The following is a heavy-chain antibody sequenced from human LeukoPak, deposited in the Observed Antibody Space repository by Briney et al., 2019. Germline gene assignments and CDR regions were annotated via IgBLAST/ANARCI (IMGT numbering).Heavy chain of an antibody. J-gene: IGHJ3*01. CDR1: GFTFDDYA. Sequence: GSLRLSCAASGFTFDDYAMHWIRQPPGKGLEWIGYIYYSGNTYYNPSLKSRVTISVDTSKNQFSLKVNSVTAADTAVYYCARTKPLDPFDFWGQGTLVTVSS. V-gene: IGHV4-59*01. CDR3: ARTKPLDPFDF. CDR2: IYYSGNT.